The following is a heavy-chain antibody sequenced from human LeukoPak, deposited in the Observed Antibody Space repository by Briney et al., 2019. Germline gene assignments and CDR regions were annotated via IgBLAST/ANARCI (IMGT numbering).Heavy chain of an antibody. CDR1: GGSFSGHY. Sequence: SETLSLTCAVYGGSFSGHYWSWIRQPPGKGLEWIGEINHSGSTNYNPSLKSRVTISVDTSKNKVSLNLNAVTPADTAVYYCARHSLSRQHIVVVTAVHWYFDLWGRGTLVTVSS. CDR2: INHSGST. CDR3: ARHSLSRQHIVVVTAVHWYFDL. V-gene: IGHV4-34*01. D-gene: IGHD2-21*02. J-gene: IGHJ2*01.